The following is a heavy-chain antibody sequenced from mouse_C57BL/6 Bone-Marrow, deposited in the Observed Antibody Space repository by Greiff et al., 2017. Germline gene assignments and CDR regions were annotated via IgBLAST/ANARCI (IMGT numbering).Heavy chain of an antibody. CDR2: IWTGGGT. D-gene: IGHD2-5*01. CDR3: ARAYYSNYVWFAY. Sequence: VQLQESGPGLVAPSQSLSITCTVSGFSLTSYAISWVRQPPGKGLEWLGVIWTGGGTNYNSALKSSLSISKDNSKSKVSLKRNSLQTDDTARYYCARAYYSNYVWFAYWGQGTLVTVSA. V-gene: IGHV2-9-1*01. CDR1: GFSLTSYA. J-gene: IGHJ3*01.